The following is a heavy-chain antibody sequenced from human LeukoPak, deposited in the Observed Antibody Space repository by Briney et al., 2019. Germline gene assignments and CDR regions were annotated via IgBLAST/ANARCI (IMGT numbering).Heavy chain of an antibody. D-gene: IGHD6-13*01. Sequence: GGSLRLSCAASGFTFSSYAMHWVRQAPGKGLEYVSAISSNGGSTYYANSVKGRFTIPRDNSKNTLYLQMGSLRAEDMAVYYCATDIAAARLFDYWGQGTLVTVSS. CDR1: GFTFSSYA. J-gene: IGHJ4*02. CDR3: ATDIAAARLFDY. V-gene: IGHV3-64*01. CDR2: ISSNGGST.